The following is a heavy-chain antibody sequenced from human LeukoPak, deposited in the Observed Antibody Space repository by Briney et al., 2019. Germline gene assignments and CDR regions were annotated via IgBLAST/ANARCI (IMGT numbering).Heavy chain of an antibody. CDR1: GFTVSSNY. Sequence: GGSLRLSCAASGFTVSSNYVSWVRQAPGKGLEWVSVIYSGGSTYYADSVKGRFTISRDNSKNTLYLQMNSLRAEDTAVYYCARIEQWRGFDYWGQGTLVTVSS. D-gene: IGHD6-19*01. V-gene: IGHV3-53*01. J-gene: IGHJ4*02. CDR3: ARIEQWRGFDY. CDR2: IYSGGST.